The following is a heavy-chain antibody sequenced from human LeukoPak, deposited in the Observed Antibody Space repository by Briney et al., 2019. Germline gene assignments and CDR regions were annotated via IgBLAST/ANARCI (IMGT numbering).Heavy chain of an antibody. V-gene: IGHV4-59*01. CDR2: IYYSGST. D-gene: IGHD3-10*01. Sequence: SETLSLTCTVSGGSISSYYWSWIRQPPGKGLEGIGYIYYSGSTNYNPSLKSRVTISVDTSKNQFSLKLSSVTAADTAVHYCARGVLLPTHYFDYWGQGTLVTVSS. J-gene: IGHJ4*02. CDR1: GGSISSYY. CDR3: ARGVLLPTHYFDY.